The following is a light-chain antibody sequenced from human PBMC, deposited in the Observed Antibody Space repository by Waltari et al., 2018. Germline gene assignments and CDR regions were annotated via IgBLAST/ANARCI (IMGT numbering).Light chain of an antibody. CDR1: QSLLHSTGYNF. Sequence: DILLTQSSLSLPVTPGAPASRSSRLSQSLLHSTGYNFLDWNLQKPGQSPQVLIYVGSNRASGVPDRFSGSGSGTDFTLNISRVEAEDVGVYYCMPMLQPARTFGQGTRLEIK. J-gene: IGKJ2*01. CDR3: MPMLQPART. V-gene: IGKV2-28*01. CDR2: VGS.